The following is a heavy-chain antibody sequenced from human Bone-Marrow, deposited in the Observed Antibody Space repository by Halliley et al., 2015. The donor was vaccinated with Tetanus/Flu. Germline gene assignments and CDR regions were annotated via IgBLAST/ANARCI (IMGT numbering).Heavy chain of an antibody. CDR2: IWNDGSNK. Sequence: SLRLSCAASGFTFSDYAMHWVRQAPGKGLEWVSIIWNDGSNKYYEDSLKGRFTISRDNSKNTVYLQMNSLRAEDTGIYYCARGHHDSSGAFDYWGQGALVTVSS. CDR3: ARGHHDSSGAFDY. J-gene: IGHJ4*02. V-gene: IGHV3-33*01. D-gene: IGHD3-22*01. CDR1: GFTFSDYA.